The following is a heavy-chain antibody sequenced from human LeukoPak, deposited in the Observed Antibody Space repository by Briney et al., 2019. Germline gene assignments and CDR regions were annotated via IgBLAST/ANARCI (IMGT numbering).Heavy chain of an antibody. Sequence: PSETLSLTCTVSGGSISSYYWSWIRQPPGKGLEWIGYIYTSGSTNYNPSLKSRVTMSVDTSKNQFSLKLSSVTAADTAVYYCARDQGAWDYWGQGTLVTVSS. J-gene: IGHJ4*02. CDR1: GGSISSYY. V-gene: IGHV4-4*08. D-gene: IGHD1-26*01. CDR3: ARDQGAWDY. CDR2: IYTSGST.